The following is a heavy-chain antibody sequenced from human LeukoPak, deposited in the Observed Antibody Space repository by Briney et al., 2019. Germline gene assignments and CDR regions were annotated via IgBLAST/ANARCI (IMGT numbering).Heavy chain of an antibody. CDR2: ISTSGNTI. CDR1: GFTFRGFD. CDR3: ARDLTVAGPMDV. D-gene: IGHD6-19*01. J-gene: IGHJ6*02. Sequence: GGSLRLSCAASGFTFRGFDMNWVRQAPGKGLEWVSYISTSGNTIYYADSVKGRFTISRDNARNSLDLQMRSLRAEDTAVYYCARDLTVAGPMDVWGQGTTVTVSS. V-gene: IGHV3-48*03.